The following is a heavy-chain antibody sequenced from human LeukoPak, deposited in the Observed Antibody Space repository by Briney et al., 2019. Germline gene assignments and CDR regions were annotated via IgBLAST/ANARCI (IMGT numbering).Heavy chain of an antibody. J-gene: IGHJ5*02. D-gene: IGHD5-24*01. Sequence: SETLSLTCTVSGGSISSYYWSWIRQPPGKRLEWIGYIYYSGSTNYNPSLKSRVTISVDTSKNQFSLKLSSVTAADTAVYYCARTRGRDGYQAWGQGTLVTVSS. CDR2: IYYSGST. V-gene: IGHV4-59*01. CDR1: GGSISSYY. CDR3: ARTRGRDGYQA.